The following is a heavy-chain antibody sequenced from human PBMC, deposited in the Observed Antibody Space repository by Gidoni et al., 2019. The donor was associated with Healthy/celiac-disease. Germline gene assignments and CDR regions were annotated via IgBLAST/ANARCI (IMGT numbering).Heavy chain of an antibody. V-gene: IGHV3-23*01. CDR2: ISGSGDST. Sequence: EVQLLESGGGLVQPGGSLRLPCAASGFTFSSYAMSWVRQAPGKGLEWGSAISGSGDSTYYADSVKGRFTISRDNSKNTLYLQMNNLRAEDTAVYYCAKRGGTTVTSFDYWGQGTLVTVSS. D-gene: IGHD4-17*01. CDR3: AKRGGTTVTSFDY. CDR1: GFTFSSYA. J-gene: IGHJ4*02.